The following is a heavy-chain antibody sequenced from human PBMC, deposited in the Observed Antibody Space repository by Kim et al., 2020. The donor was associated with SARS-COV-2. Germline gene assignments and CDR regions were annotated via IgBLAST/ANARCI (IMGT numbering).Heavy chain of an antibody. CDR3: ARPAIAAAVKEPNYYYYCGMDV. Sequence: SETLSLTCTVSGGSISSSSYYWGWIRQPPGKGLEWIGSIYYSGSTYYNPSLKSRVTISVDTSKNQFSLKLSSVTAADTAVYYCARPAIAAAVKEPNYYYYCGMDVWGQGTTVTVSS. CDR2: IYYSGST. CDR1: GGSISSSSYY. V-gene: IGHV4-39*01. D-gene: IGHD6-13*01. J-gene: IGHJ6*02.